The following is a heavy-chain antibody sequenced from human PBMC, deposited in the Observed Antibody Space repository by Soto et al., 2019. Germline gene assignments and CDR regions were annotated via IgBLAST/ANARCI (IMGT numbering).Heavy chain of an antibody. V-gene: IGHV4-59*12. CDR3: ARRAAAFETDYYMDV. Sequence: SETLSLTCTVSGASIYDDYWTWIRQSPGKGLEWVGHISYGGYIGYNPSLGSRVTFSMDTSNNQFSLELFSVSAADTAVYYCARRAAAFETDYYMDVWGKGTTVTVSS. CDR1: GASIYDDY. J-gene: IGHJ6*03. D-gene: IGHD6-25*01. CDR2: ISYGGYI.